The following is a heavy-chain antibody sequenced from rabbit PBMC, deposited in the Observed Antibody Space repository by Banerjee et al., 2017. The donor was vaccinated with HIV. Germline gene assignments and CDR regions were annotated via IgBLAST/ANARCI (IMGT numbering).Heavy chain of an antibody. CDR1: GFSFSSSYW. CDR2: IDSGSSGST. J-gene: IGHJ4*01. Sequence: QSLEESGGDLVKPGASLTLTCTASGFSFSSSYWICWVRQAPGKGLEWIACIDSGSSGSTYYASWAKGRFTISKTSSTVTLQMTSLTAADTATYFCARDNAGGSVSFNLWAQAPSSPS. V-gene: IGHV1S40*01. D-gene: IGHD8-1*01. CDR3: ARDNAGGSVSFNL.